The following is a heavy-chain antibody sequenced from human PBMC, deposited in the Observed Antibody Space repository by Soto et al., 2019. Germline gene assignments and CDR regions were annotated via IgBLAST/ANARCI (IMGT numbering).Heavy chain of an antibody. CDR2: IFYNGDT. Sequence: PSETLSLTCTVSGGSISNPDHYWSWIRQPPGKGLEWIGSIFYNGDTSYNPSLESRLSISVDTSKNQFSLSLGSVTASDTAVYFCAREGRLQSLDYWGQGTLVTVSS. CDR3: AREGRLQSLDY. D-gene: IGHD4-4*01. CDR1: GGSISNPDHY. J-gene: IGHJ4*02. V-gene: IGHV4-30-4*01.